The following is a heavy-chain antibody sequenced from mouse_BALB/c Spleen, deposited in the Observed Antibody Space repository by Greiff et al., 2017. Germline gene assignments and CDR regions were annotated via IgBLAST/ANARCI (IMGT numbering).Heavy chain of an antibody. Sequence: QVQLQQSGPELVKPGASVRISCKASGYTFTSYYIHWVKQRPGQGLEWIGWIYPGNVNTKYNEKFKGKATLTADKSSSTAYMQLSSLTSEDSAVYFCANWDDDYAMDYWGQGTSVTVSS. CDR1: GYTFTSYY. D-gene: IGHD4-1*01. J-gene: IGHJ4*01. CDR2: IYPGNVNT. V-gene: IGHV1S56*01. CDR3: ANWDDDYAMDY.